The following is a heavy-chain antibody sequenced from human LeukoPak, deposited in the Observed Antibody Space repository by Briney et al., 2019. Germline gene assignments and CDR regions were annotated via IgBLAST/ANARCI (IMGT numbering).Heavy chain of an antibody. CDR2: IKQDESEK. V-gene: IGHV3-7*04. Sequence: GGSLRLSCAASGFTFRSYWMSWVRQAPGKGLEWVANIKQDESEKYYVDSVKGRFTISRDNAKNSLYLQMNSLRAEDTAVYYCAWGTSDSPYYYYYGMDVWGQGTTVTVSS. J-gene: IGHJ6*02. CDR3: AWGTSDSPYYYYYGMDV. CDR1: GFTFRSYW. D-gene: IGHD1-7*01.